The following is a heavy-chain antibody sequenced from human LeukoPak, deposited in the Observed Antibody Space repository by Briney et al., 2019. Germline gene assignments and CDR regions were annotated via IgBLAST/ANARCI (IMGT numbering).Heavy chain of an antibody. J-gene: IGHJ4*02. CDR3: AKDSSGWYFDY. Sequence: GGSLRLSCAASGFTFSSYGMHWVRQAPGKGLEWVAFIRYDGSNKYYADSVKGRFTISRDNSKNTLYLQMNSLRAEDTAVYYCAKDSSGWYFDYWGQGTLVTVSS. CDR2: IRYDGSNK. V-gene: IGHV3-30*02. D-gene: IGHD6-19*01. CDR1: GFTFSSYG.